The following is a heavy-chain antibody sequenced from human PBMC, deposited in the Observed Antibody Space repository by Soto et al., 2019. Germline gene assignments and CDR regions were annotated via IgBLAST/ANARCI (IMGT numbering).Heavy chain of an antibody. D-gene: IGHD3-10*01. J-gene: IGHJ4*02. CDR2: INAGNGNA. V-gene: IGHV1-3*01. Sequence: ASVKVSCKASGYTFTSYAMHWVRQAPGQRLEWMGWINAGNGNAKYSQKFQGRVTITRDTSASTAYMELSSLRSEDTAVYYCARSLWFGELTRLDYWGQGTLVTVSS. CDR1: GYTFTSYA. CDR3: ARSLWFGELTRLDY.